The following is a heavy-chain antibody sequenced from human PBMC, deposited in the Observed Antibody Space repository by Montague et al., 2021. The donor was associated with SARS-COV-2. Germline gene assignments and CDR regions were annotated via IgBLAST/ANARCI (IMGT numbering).Heavy chain of an antibody. J-gene: IGHJ4*02. D-gene: IGHD5-12*01. Sequence: SETLSLTCTVSGDSITYFYWSWIRQPAGKGLEWIGRVSSSGSTNYNPSLRSRVSMSVDTSKSQFSLKLSSVTAADTAVYYCARHGRQWLRLYPYYFDYWGQGTLVTVSS. CDR3: ARHGRQWLRLYPYYFDY. CDR1: GDSITYFY. CDR2: VSSSGST. V-gene: IGHV4-4*07.